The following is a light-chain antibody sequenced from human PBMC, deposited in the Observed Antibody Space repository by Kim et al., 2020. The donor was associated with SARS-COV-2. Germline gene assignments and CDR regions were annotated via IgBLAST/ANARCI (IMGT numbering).Light chain of an antibody. J-gene: IGKJ4*01. CDR3: QQYYSYPLT. CDR1: QGISSY. Sequence: AIRMTQSPSSFSASTGDRVTITCRASQGISSYLACYQQKPGKAPKLLIYAASTLQSGVPSRFSGSGSGTDFTLTISCLQSEDFATYYCQQYYSYPLTFGGGTKLEL. CDR2: AAS. V-gene: IGKV1-8*01.